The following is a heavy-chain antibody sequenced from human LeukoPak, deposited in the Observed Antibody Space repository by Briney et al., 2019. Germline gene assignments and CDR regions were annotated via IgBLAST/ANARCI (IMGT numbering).Heavy chain of an antibody. D-gene: IGHD1-26*01. CDR1: GFTFSSYA. CDR3: ARDYGVGATKYFDY. V-gene: IGHV3-30*04. Sequence: PGGSLTLSCAASGFTFSSYAMHWVRQAPGKGLEWVAVISYDGSNKYYADSVKGRFTISRDNSKNTLYLQMNSLRAEDTAVYYCARDYGVGATKYFDYWGQGTLVTVSS. J-gene: IGHJ4*02. CDR2: ISYDGSNK.